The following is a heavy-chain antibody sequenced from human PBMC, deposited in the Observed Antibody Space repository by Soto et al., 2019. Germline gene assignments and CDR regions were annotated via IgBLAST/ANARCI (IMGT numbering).Heavy chain of an antibody. CDR1: GDTFTSYD. Sequence: ASVKVSCKASGDTFTSYDINWVRQATGQGREWMGWMNPNSGNTGYAQKFQGRVTMTRNTSISTAYMELSSLRSEDTAVYYCARGATGIHDAFDIWGQGTMVTVSS. CDR2: MNPNSGNT. J-gene: IGHJ3*02. D-gene: IGHD3-10*01. CDR3: ARGATGIHDAFDI. V-gene: IGHV1-8*01.